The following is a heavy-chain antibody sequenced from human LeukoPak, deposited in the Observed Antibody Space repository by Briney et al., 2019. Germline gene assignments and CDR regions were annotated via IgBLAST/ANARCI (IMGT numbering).Heavy chain of an antibody. J-gene: IGHJ4*02. D-gene: IGHD6-13*01. CDR3: ARHHGYSSSWYYFDY. Sequence: GGSLRLSCAASGFTFSSYAMHWVRQAPGKGLEWVAVISYDGSNKYYADSVKGRFTISRDNSKNTLYLQMNSLRAEDTAVYYCARHHGYSSSWYYFDYWGQGTLVTVSS. CDR1: GFTFSSYA. CDR2: ISYDGSNK. V-gene: IGHV3-30*14.